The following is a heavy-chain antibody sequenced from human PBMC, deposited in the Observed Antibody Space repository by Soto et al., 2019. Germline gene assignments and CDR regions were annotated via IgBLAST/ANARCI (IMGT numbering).Heavy chain of an antibody. Sequence: PSETLSLTCAVYGASFSGYYWSWIRQPPGKGLEWIGEINHSRSTNYNPSLKSRVTISVDTSNNQFSLKLSSVTAADTAVYYCARVPVVVVAATNYYYYMDVWGKGTTVTVSS. J-gene: IGHJ6*03. CDR2: INHSRST. CDR1: GASFSGYY. CDR3: ARVPVVVVAATNYYYYMDV. D-gene: IGHD2-15*01. V-gene: IGHV4-34*01.